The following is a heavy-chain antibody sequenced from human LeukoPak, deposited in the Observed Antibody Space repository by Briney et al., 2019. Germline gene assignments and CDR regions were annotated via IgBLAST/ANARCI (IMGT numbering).Heavy chain of an antibody. Sequence: NPSETLSLTCTVSGGSISSYYWSWIRQPPGKGLEWIGYIYYSGSTSYNPSLKSRVTISVDTSKNQFSLKLSSVTAADTAVYYCARLVPGGAFDIWGQGTMVTVSS. CDR2: IYYSGST. V-gene: IGHV4-59*08. J-gene: IGHJ3*02. D-gene: IGHD3-16*01. CDR1: GGSISSYY. CDR3: ARLVPGGAFDI.